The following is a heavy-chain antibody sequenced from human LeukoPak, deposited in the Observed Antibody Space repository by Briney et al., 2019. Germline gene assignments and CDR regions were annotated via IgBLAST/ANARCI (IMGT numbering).Heavy chain of an antibody. CDR2: INPNSGGT. J-gene: IGHJ4*02. D-gene: IGHD6-6*01. CDR1: GYTFTGYY. CDR3: ARARNPPRRIAARPLDY. V-gene: IGHV1-2*02. Sequence: GASVKVSCKASGYTFTGYYMHWVRQAPGQGLEWMGWINPNSGGTNYAQKFQGRVTMTRDTSISTAYMELSRLRSDDTAVYYCARARNPPRRIAARPLDYWGQGTLVTVSS.